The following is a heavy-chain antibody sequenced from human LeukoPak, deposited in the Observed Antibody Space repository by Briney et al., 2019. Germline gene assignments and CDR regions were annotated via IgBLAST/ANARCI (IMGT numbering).Heavy chain of an antibody. Sequence: PGGSLRLSCAASGFTVSSNYMSWVRRAPGKGLHWVSGISGGGAYTYYADPVKGRFTISRDNSENTLFLQMSSLRPDDTAVYYCAKDRRGSGTYSRNDYWGQGTLVTVSS. CDR1: GFTVSSNY. CDR3: AKDRRGSGTYSRNDY. CDR2: ISGGGAYT. V-gene: IGHV3-23*01. D-gene: IGHD3-10*01. J-gene: IGHJ4*02.